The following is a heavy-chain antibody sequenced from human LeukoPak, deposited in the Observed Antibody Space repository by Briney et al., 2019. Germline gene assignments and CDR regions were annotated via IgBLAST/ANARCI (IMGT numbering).Heavy chain of an antibody. V-gene: IGHV1-18*01. CDR2: IATYNSKT. D-gene: IGHD6-13*01. J-gene: IGHJ5*02. Sequence: ASVKVSCKASGYTFTSYGISWVRQAPGQGLEWMGWIATYNSKTMYAEKVQGRVTMTTDTSTTTAYMELRTLRSDDTAVYYCARDMVGLAADGNWFDPWGQGTLVTVSS. CDR3: ARDMVGLAADGNWFDP. CDR1: GYTFTSYG.